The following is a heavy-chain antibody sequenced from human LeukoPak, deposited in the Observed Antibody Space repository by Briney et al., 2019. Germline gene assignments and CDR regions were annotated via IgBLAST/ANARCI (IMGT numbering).Heavy chain of an antibody. V-gene: IGHV1-69*05. Sequence: ASVKVSCKASGGTFGSYAISWVRQAPGQGLEWMGGIIPIFGTANYAQKFQGRVTITTDESTSTAYMELSSLRSEDTAVYYCARGLFGVVKGKGYYYYYMDVWGKGTTVTVSS. CDR3: ARGLFGVVKGKGYYYYYMDV. CDR2: IIPIFGTA. D-gene: IGHD3-3*01. CDR1: GGTFGSYA. J-gene: IGHJ6*03.